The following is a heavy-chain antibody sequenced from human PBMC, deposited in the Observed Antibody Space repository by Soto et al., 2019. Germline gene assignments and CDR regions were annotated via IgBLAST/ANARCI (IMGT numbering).Heavy chain of an antibody. V-gene: IGHV4-59*01. CDR3: ARSCSSTSYYGKYHFDY. Sequence: PSETLSLTCTVSGGSISSYYWSWIRQPPGKGLEWIWYIYYSGSTNYNPSLKSRVTISVDTSKNQFSLKRSSVTAADTAVYYCARSCSSTSYYGKYHFDYWGQGTLVTVSS. CDR1: GGSISSYY. J-gene: IGHJ4*02. D-gene: IGHD2-2*01. CDR2: IYYSGST.